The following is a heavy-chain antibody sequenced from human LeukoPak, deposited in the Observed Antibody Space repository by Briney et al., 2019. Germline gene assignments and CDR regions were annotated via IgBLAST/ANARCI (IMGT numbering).Heavy chain of an antibody. D-gene: IGHD6-13*01. CDR2: IRYDGNNK. CDR1: GFTFSNYG. Sequence: GGSLRLSCAASGFTFSNYGMHWVRQAPGKGLEWVAFIRYDGNNKYYADSVKGRFTISRDNSMNTLYLQMDSLRAEDTAVYYCAKTPGAAAVDYYYYYMDVWGKGTTVTVSS. J-gene: IGHJ6*03. V-gene: IGHV3-30*02. CDR3: AKTPGAAAVDYYYYYMDV.